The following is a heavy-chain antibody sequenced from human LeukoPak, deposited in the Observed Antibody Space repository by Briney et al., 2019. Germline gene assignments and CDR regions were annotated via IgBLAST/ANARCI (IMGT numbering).Heavy chain of an antibody. V-gene: IGHV3-21*01. CDR3: ARQLGGSSGYYFDY. CDR2: ISSSSSYI. CDR1: GFTLSSYS. D-gene: IGHD3-22*01. J-gene: IGHJ4*02. Sequence: PGGSLRLSCAASGFTLSSYSMNWVRQAPGKGLEWVSSISSSSSYIYYADSVKGRFTISRDNAKNSLYLQMNSLRAEDTAVYYCARQLGGSSGYYFDYWGQGTLVTVSS.